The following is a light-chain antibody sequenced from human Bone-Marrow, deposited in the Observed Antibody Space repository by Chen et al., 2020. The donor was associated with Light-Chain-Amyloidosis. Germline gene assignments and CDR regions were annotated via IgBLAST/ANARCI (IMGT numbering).Light chain of an antibody. CDR3: QVWDRSSDRPV. J-gene: IGLJ3*02. CDR2: DDS. CDR1: NIGSKS. V-gene: IGLV3-21*02. Sequence: SYLLTLPSSVSVAPGQTATIACGGNNIGSKSVHWYQQTPGQAPLLVVYDDSDRPSGVPERLSGSNSGNTATLTISRVEAGDEADYYCQVWDRSSDRPVFGGGTKLTVL.